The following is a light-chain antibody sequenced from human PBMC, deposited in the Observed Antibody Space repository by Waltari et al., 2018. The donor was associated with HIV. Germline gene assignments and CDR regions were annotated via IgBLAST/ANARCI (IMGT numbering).Light chain of an antibody. CDR1: STDIGASNY. CDR3: CSYAGTYTRV. J-gene: IGLJ2*01. Sequence: QSALTQPRSVSGSPGQSFTISCRGSSTDIGASNYVSRYQQHPGQVPKVVIFDVAKRSSGVPDRFSGPKSVNTASLTISGLQAEHEADYYCCSYAGTYTRVFGGGTRLTVL. CDR2: DVA. V-gene: IGLV2-11*01.